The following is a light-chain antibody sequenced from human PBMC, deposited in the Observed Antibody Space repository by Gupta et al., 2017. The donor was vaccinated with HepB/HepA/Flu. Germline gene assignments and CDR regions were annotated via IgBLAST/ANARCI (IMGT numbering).Light chain of an antibody. CDR3: QQYDDWPRT. V-gene: IGKV3-15*01. CDR2: NSS. CDR1: QSVRSN. Sequence: EILMTQSPPTLSVSPGDRAILSCRASQSVRSNLVWYQQIPGLAPRLLIYNSSSRATGVPARFSGSGSGTEFTLAISSLQSEDFAVYWCQQYDDWPRTFGQGTKVEIK. J-gene: IGKJ1*01.